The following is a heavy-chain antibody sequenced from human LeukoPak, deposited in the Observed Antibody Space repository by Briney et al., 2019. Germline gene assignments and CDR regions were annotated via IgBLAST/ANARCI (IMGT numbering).Heavy chain of an antibody. V-gene: IGHV1-69*04. J-gene: IGHJ4*02. CDR2: IIPILGVA. D-gene: IGHD5-18*01. CDR1: GYTFTSYA. Sequence: ASVKVSCKASGYTFTSYAMHWVRQAPGQGLEWMGRIIPILGVANYAQKFQGRVTITADKSTSTAYMELSSLRSEDTAVYYCARVGGGYSYGTANWGQGTLVTVSS. CDR3: ARVGGGYSYGTAN.